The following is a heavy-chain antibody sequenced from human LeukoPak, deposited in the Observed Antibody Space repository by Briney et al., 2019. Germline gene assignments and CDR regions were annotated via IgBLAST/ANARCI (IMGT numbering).Heavy chain of an antibody. Sequence: GGSLKISCKGSGYRFTSYWIGWVRQMPGKGLEWMGIIYPGGSDTRYSPSFQGQVTISADKSISNAYLQWSSLKASDTARYYCARDYGSGRYDYWGQGTLVTVSS. V-gene: IGHV5-51*01. D-gene: IGHD3-10*01. CDR3: ARDYGSGRYDY. CDR1: GYRFTSYW. CDR2: IYPGGSDT. J-gene: IGHJ4*02.